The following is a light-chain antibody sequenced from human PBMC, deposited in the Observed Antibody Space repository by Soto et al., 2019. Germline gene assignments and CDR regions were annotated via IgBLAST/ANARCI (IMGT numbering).Light chain of an antibody. CDR3: QSYDSSSRV. CDR2: EDN. J-gene: IGLJ3*02. CDR1: SGSIASNY. Sequence: NFMLTQPHSVSESPGKTVTISCTRSSGSIASNYVQWFQQRPGSAPTTVIYEDNQRHYGVPDRFSGSIDSSSNSASLTISGLKTEDEADYYCQSYDSSSRVFGGGTQLTVL. V-gene: IGLV6-57*04.